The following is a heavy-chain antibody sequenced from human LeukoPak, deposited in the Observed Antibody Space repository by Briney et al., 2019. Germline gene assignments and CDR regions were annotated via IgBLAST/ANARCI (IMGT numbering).Heavy chain of an antibody. V-gene: IGHV3-48*03. D-gene: IGHD1-26*01. CDR2: ISSTGSLK. CDR1: GFTFSSYE. CDR3: ARDGTPRTDY. Sequence: GGSLRLSCAASGFTFSSYEMNRVRQAPGKGLEWVSYISSTGSLKYYADSVKGRFTISRDNVRNSLYLQMNSLRVEDTAVYYCARDGTPRTDYWGQGTLVTVSS. J-gene: IGHJ4*02.